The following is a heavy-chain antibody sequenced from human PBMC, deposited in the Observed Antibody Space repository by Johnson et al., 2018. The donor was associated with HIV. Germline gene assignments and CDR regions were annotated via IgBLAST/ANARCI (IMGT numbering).Heavy chain of an antibody. CDR2: IRQDGSEK. Sequence: VQLVDSGGGLVKPGGSLRLSCAASGFTFSDYYMSWIRQAPGKGLEWVANIRQDGSEKHYVDSVKGRFTISRDNAKNSLYLQINSLRAEDTAVYYCARIQYNFWSDPDAFDIWGQGTIVIVSS. D-gene: IGHD3-3*01. CDR3: ARIQYNFWSDPDAFDI. V-gene: IGHV3-7*01. J-gene: IGHJ3*02. CDR1: GFTFSDYY.